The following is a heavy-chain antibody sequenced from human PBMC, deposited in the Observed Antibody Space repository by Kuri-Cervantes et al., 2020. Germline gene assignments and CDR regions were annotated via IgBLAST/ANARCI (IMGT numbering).Heavy chain of an antibody. Sequence: ASVKVSCKASGYTFTSYAMHWVRQAPGQRLEWMGWMNPNSGNTGYAQKFQGRVTMTRNTSISTAYMELRSLRSDDTAVYYCARSLYYYGSGSPRLADYWGQGTLVTVSS. CDR1: GYTFTSYA. D-gene: IGHD3-10*01. CDR3: ARSLYYYGSGSPRLADY. J-gene: IGHJ4*02. CDR2: MNPNSGNT. V-gene: IGHV1-8*02.